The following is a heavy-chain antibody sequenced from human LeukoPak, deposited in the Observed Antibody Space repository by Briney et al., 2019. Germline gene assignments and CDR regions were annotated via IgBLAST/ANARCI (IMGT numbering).Heavy chain of an antibody. V-gene: IGHV3-30*02. CDR2: IRYDGSNK. Sequence: GGSLRLSCAASGFTFSSYGMHWVRQAPGKGLEWVAFIRYDGSNKYYADSVKGRFTISRDNSKNTLYLQMNSLRAEDTAVYYCARGRGYSYGPGYFDYWGQGTLVTVSS. CDR3: ARGRGYSYGPGYFDY. CDR1: GFTFSSYG. D-gene: IGHD5-18*01. J-gene: IGHJ4*02.